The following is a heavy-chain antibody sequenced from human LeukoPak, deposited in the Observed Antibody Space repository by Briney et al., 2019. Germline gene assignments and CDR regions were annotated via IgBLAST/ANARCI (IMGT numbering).Heavy chain of an antibody. J-gene: IGHJ4*02. CDR2: ISAYNGNT. Sequence: ASVKVSCKASGYTFTSYGISWVRQAPGQGLEWMGWISAYNGNTNYAQKLQGRVTMTTDTSTSTAYMELRSLRSNDTAVYYCAREALTIFGVVIITGTFDYWGQGTLATVSS. D-gene: IGHD3-3*01. CDR3: AREALTIFGVVIITGTFDY. V-gene: IGHV1-18*01. CDR1: GYTFTSYG.